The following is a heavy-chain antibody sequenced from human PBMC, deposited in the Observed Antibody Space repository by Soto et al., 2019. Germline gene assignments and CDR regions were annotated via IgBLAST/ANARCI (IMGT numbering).Heavy chain of an antibody. D-gene: IGHD2-21*01. Sequence: QVHLVQSGAEVKQPGSSVKVSCKAPGGTFSPFAFHWVRQAPGQGLESMGEIIPLFGKANYAQTFQGRVTFSAERSTPTVFMEVNRLRSDDTAGSYCVRGSINLPDDFQSWGQGTVVTVSS. CDR2: IIPLFGKA. CDR3: VRGSINLPDDFQS. J-gene: IGHJ1*01. V-gene: IGHV1-69*06. CDR1: GGTFSPFA.